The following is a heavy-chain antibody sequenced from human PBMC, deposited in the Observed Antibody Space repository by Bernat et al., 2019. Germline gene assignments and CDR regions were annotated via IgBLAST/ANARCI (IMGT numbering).Heavy chain of an antibody. D-gene: IGHD5-12*01. J-gene: IGHJ4*02. CDR1: GFTFSSYG. CDR2: IWYDGSNK. V-gene: IGHV3-33*01. CDR3: AREFNSGPYYFDY. Sequence: QVQLVESGGGVVQPGRSLRLSCAASGFTFSSYGMHWVRQAPGKGLEWVAVIWYDGSNKYYADSVKGRFTISRDNSKNTLYLQMNSLRAEDTALYYCAREFNSGPYYFDYWGQGTLVTVSS.